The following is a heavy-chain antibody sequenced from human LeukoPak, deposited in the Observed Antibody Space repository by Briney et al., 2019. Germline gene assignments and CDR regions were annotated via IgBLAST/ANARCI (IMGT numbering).Heavy chain of an antibody. CDR3: ARDESRGNLVTAPDY. CDR1: RFTFSTYS. D-gene: IGHD2-21*02. CDR2: ITGSRTYI. Sequence: GGSLRLSCAASRFTFSTYSMNWVRQAPGKGLEWVSSITGSRTYIYYADSVKGRFTISRDNAKNALYLQMNSLRVEDTAVYYCARDESRGNLVTAPDYWGQGTLVTVSS. V-gene: IGHV3-21*01. J-gene: IGHJ4*02.